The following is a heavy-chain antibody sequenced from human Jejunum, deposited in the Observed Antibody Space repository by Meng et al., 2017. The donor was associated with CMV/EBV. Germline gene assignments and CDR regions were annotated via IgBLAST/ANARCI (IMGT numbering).Heavy chain of an antibody. CDR1: GFAFSSNS. CDR2: ITSSSSTV. V-gene: IGHV3-48*04. CDR3: ARDPVLSGLDV. J-gene: IGHJ6*02. Sequence: GSGFAFSSNSMNWVRQAPGKGLEWISYITSSSSTVFYADSVRGRFTISRDNANNSLYLQMNNLRADDTALYYCARDPVLSGLDVWGQGATVTVSS.